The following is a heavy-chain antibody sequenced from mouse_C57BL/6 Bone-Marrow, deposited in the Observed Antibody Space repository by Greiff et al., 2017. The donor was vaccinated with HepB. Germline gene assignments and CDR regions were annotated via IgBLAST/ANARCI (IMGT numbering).Heavy chain of an antibody. Sequence: ESGPGLVKPSQSLSLTCSVTGYSITSGYYWNWIRQFTGNQLEWMGFISYDGSNNSNSSLKNLIPITRDTSKNQLFLKLNSVTTEDTATYYCARVSSYGSSYYYALDDWGQLTTVTV. CDR3: ARVSSYGSSYYYALDD. CDR2: ISYDGSN. J-gene: IGHJ4*01. V-gene: IGHV3-6*01. CDR1: GYSITSGYY. D-gene: IGHD1-1*01.